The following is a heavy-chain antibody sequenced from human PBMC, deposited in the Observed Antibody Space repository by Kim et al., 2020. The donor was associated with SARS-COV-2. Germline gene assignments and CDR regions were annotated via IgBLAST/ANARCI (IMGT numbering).Heavy chain of an antibody. Sequence: TYNTSLKGRVTMSLDTSKNQFSQKLSSVTAADTAMYYCAGGARSGVDPWGQGTLVTVSS. CDR3: AGGARSGVDP. V-gene: IGHV4-59*09. J-gene: IGHJ5*02. D-gene: IGHD1-26*01.